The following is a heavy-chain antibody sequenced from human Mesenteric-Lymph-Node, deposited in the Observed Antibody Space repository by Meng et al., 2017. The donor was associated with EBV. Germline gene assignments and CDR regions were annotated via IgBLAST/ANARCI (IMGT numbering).Heavy chain of an antibody. V-gene: IGHV4-30-2*01. D-gene: IGHD3-9*01. CDR3: ARAGAYYDVLTGFDY. CDR2: IYHTGTT. Sequence: HLQPKGCGSRLVKPSPALSLTCAVFCGSLSSGGYSWNWIRQTPGRGLEWIGYIYHTGTTYYNPSLKSRVTMSVDRSTNQFSLWLKSVTAADTAIYYCARAGAYYDVLTGFDYWGQGTLVTVSS. J-gene: IGHJ4*02. CDR1: CGSLSSGGYS.